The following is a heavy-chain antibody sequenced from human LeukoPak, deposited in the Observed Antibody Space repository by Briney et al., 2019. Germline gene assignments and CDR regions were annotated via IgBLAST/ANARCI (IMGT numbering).Heavy chain of an antibody. CDR2: IWYDGSNK. CDR1: GFTFSSYG. Sequence: GGSLRLYCAASGFTFSSYGMHWVRQAPGKGLEWVAVIWYDGSNKYYADSVKGRFTISRDNSKNTLYLQMNSLRAEDTAVYYCARDLCSSTSCTLIDYWGQGTLVTVSS. J-gene: IGHJ4*02. V-gene: IGHV3-33*01. D-gene: IGHD2-2*01. CDR3: ARDLCSSTSCTLIDY.